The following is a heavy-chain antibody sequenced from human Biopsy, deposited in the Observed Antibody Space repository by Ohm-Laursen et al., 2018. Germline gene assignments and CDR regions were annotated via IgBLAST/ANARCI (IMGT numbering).Heavy chain of an antibody. D-gene: IGHD2-21*02. CDR2: INHSGRT. J-gene: IGHJ4*02. CDR3: ARDDAVTVIRGRYY. V-gene: IGHV4-34*01. CDR1: GESFNGYY. Sequence: SEALSLTCAVYGESFNGYYWSWIRQTPGKGLEWIGEINHSGRTNYNPSLKSRVTISIDKSKDQFFLKLSSVTAEDTAVYYCARDDAVTVIRGRYYWGQGALVTVSS.